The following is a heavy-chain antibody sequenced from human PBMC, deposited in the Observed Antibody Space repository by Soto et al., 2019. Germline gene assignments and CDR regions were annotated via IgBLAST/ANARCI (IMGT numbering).Heavy chain of an antibody. Sequence: QIQMVQSGGEVKKPGASVKVSCKASGYAFSSYGISWVRQAPGQGPEGMGWISAYDGDRNYGQDFQGRLTMTTDTSTSTAYMELRSLRSDVTAVYYCVRDFLHYDFSTGSYSDCFDPWGQGTLVTVSS. CDR2: ISAYDGDR. J-gene: IGHJ5*02. V-gene: IGHV1-18*01. CDR3: VRDFLHYDFSTGSYSDCFDP. D-gene: IGHD3-3*01. CDR1: GYAFSSYG.